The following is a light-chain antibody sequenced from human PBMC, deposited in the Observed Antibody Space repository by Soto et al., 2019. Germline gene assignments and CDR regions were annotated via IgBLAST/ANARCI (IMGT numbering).Light chain of an antibody. CDR2: RNN. V-gene: IGLV1-47*01. J-gene: IGLJ3*02. CDR1: SSNIGSNY. Sequence: QSVLTQPPSASGTPGQRVTISCSGRSSNIGSNYVYWYQQLPGTAPKLLIYRNNQRPSGVPDRFSGSKSGTSAPLAISGLRSEDEAEYYGAAWDDSLSGHWGFGGGTKVTVL. CDR3: AAWDDSLSGHWG.